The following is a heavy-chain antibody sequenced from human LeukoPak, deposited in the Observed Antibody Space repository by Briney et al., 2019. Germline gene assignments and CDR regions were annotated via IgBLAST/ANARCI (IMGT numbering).Heavy chain of an antibody. Sequence: SVKVSCTASGFTFTSSAVQWVRQARGQRLEWIGWIVVGSGNTNYAQKFQERVTITRDMSTSTAYMELSSLRSEDTAVYYCARGSSSWYVITGFDYWGQGTLVTVSS. CDR1: GFTFTSSA. CDR3: ARGSSSWYVITGFDY. CDR2: IVVGSGNT. D-gene: IGHD6-13*01. V-gene: IGHV1-58*01. J-gene: IGHJ4*02.